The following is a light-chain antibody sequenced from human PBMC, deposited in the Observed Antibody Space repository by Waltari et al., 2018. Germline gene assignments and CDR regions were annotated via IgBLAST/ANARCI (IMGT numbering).Light chain of an antibody. J-gene: IGKJ2*01. V-gene: IGKV2-28*01. Sequence: DIVMAQSPLYLPVTPGEPASISCRSSQSLLHSNGYNYLDWYLQKPGQSPQLLIYLASSRASGVPDRFSGSGSGTDFTLKISRVEAEDVGVYYCMQALQTPYTFGQGTKLDIK. CDR2: LAS. CDR1: QSLLHSNGYNY. CDR3: MQALQTPYT.